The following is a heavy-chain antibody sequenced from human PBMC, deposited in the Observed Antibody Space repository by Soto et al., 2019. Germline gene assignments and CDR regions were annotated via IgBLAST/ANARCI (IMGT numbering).Heavy chain of an antibody. CDR3: ASHSERRGQYYYYGMDV. J-gene: IGHJ6*02. CDR2: IYYSGST. CDR1: GDSISSVGYY. Sequence: QVQLQESGPGLVKPSQTLSLTCTVSGDSISSVGYYWSWIRQHPGKGREWMGSIYYSGSTYYNPSLKSRVTISVDTSKNQFSLRLRSVIAADTAVYYCASHSERRGQYYYYGMDVWGQGTTVTVSS. D-gene: IGHD1-1*01. V-gene: IGHV4-31*03.